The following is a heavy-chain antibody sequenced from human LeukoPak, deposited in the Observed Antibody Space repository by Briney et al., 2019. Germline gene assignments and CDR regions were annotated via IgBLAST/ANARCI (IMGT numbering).Heavy chain of an antibody. J-gene: IGHJ5*02. CDR2: INHSGST. Sequence: SETLSLTCAVYGGSFSGYYWSWIRQPPGKGLEWIGEINHSGSTNYNPSLKSRVTISVDTSKNQFSLKLSSVTAADTAVYYCARERFWSGYLGGNWFDPWGQGTLVTVSS. CDR3: ARERFWSGYLGGNWFDP. CDR1: GGSFSGYY. V-gene: IGHV4-34*01. D-gene: IGHD3-3*01.